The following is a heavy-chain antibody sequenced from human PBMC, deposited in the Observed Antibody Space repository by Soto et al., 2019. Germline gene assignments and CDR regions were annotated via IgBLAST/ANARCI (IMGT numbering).Heavy chain of an antibody. CDR3: AKECLAARPVDYYGMDV. V-gene: IGHV3-30*18. Sequence: GGSLRLSCAASGFTFSSYGMHWVRQAPGKGLEWVAVISYDGSNKYYADSVKGRFTISRDNSKNTLYLQMNSLRAEDTAVYYCAKECLAARPVDYYGMDVWGQGTTVTVSS. CDR2: ISYDGSNK. D-gene: IGHD6-6*01. J-gene: IGHJ6*02. CDR1: GFTFSSYG.